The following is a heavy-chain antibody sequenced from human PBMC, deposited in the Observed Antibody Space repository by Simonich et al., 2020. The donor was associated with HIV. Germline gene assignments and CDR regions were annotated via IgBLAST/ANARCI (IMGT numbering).Heavy chain of an antibody. J-gene: IGHJ5*02. CDR1: GGSFIGYY. Sequence: QVQLQQWGAGLLKPSETLSLTCAVYGGSFIGYYWSWIRQPPGKGLEWIGEINHMGSTNYNPSLKSGVTISVDTSKNQFSLKLSSVTAADTAVYYCASHYGGNHLNWFDPWGQGTLVTVSS. CDR3: ASHYGGNHLNWFDP. V-gene: IGHV4-34*01. D-gene: IGHD2-15*01. CDR2: INHMGST.